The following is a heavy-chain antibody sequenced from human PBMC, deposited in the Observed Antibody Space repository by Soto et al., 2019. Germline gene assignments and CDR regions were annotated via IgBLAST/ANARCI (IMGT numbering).Heavy chain of an antibody. D-gene: IGHD3-22*01. V-gene: IGHV4-38-2*01. J-gene: IGHJ4*01. CDR3: ARVDSPYYYNSSGYFTY. CDR1: GYSISTGYY. CDR2: IFHRGTT. Sequence: ASETLSLTCGVSGYSISTGYYWGWIRQPPGKGPEWIGNIFHRGTTFYNPSLKSRASISVDTSNNQISLRLSNVTAADTAVYYCARVDSPYYYNSSGYFTYWGQGTLVTVSS.